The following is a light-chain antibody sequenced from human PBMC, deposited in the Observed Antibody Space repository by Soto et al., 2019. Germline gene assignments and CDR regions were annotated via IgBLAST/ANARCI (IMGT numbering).Light chain of an antibody. J-gene: IGKJ5*01. CDR2: GAS. CDR1: QSVSSSY. V-gene: IGKV3-20*01. CDR3: KQYGSSPLT. Sequence: SPGTLSLSPGERAPLSCRASQSVSSSYLAWYQQKPGQAPRLLIYGASSRATGIPDRFSGSGSGTDFTLTISRLEPEDFAVYYCKQYGSSPLTFGQGTRLEI.